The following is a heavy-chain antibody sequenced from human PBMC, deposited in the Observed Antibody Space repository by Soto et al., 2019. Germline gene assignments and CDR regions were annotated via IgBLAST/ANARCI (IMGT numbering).Heavy chain of an antibody. CDR1: GGPISSYY. V-gene: IGHV4-59*01. CDR2: IYYSGST. J-gene: IGHJ4*02. CDR3: ARVGGYSYGYRAPFDY. D-gene: IGHD5-18*01. Sequence: SETLSLTCTVSGGPISSYYWSWIRQPPGKGLEWIGYIYYSGSTNYNPSLKSRVTISVDTSKNQFSLKLSSVTAADTAVYYCARVGGYSYGYRAPFDYWGQGTLVTVSS.